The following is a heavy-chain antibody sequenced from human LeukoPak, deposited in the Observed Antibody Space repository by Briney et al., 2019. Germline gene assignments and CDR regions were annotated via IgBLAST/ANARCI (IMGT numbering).Heavy chain of an antibody. J-gene: IGHJ3*02. V-gene: IGHV3-30*18. D-gene: IGHD6-19*01. Sequence: GGSLRLSCAASGFTFSSYGTHWVRQAPGKGLEWVAVISYDGSNKYFADSVKGRFTISRDNSKNTLYLQMNSLRAEDTAVYYCAKDSGIAVAGTLRAFDIWGQGTMVTVSS. CDR3: AKDSGIAVAGTLRAFDI. CDR1: GFTFSSYG. CDR2: ISYDGSNK.